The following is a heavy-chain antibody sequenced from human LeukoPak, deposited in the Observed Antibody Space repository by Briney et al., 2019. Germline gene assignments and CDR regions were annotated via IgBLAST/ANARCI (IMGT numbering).Heavy chain of an antibody. V-gene: IGHV4-39*07. Sequence: SETLSLTCTVSGGSISSSSYYWGWIRQPPGKGLEWIGSIYYSGSTYYNPSLKSRVTISVDTSKNQFSLKLSSVTAADTAVYYCARGGFPYSSSRTHWFDPWGQGTLVTVSS. CDR1: GGSISSSSYY. J-gene: IGHJ5*02. CDR2: IYYSGST. CDR3: ARGGFPYSSSRTHWFDP. D-gene: IGHD6-13*01.